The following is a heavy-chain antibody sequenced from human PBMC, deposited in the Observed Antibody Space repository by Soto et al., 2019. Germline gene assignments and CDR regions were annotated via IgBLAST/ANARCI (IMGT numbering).Heavy chain of an antibody. D-gene: IGHD3-3*01. CDR2: ISYDGSNK. CDR1: GFTFSSYG. CDR3: AKDHDGPLDY. V-gene: IGHV3-30*18. J-gene: IGHJ4*02. Sequence: PVGSLRLSCAASGFTFSSYGMHWVRQAPGKGLEWVAVISYDGSNKYYADSVKGRFTISRDNSKNTLYLQMNSLRAEDTAVYYCAKDHDGPLDYWGQGTLVTVSP.